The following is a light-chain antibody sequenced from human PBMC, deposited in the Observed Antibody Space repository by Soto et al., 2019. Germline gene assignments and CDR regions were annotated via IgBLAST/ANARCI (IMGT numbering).Light chain of an antibody. CDR3: KSYAGSNTYV. CDR2: EVS. CDR1: SRGIGAYNY. J-gene: IGLJ1*01. V-gene: IGLV2-14*01. Sequence: QSVLTQPASVSGAPGQSISISCTGSSRGIGAYNYVSWFQQYPGKAPKLIISEVSNRPSGVSNRFSGSKSGTAASLTVSGLQAADEADYFCKSYAGSNTYVFGSGTKVTVL.